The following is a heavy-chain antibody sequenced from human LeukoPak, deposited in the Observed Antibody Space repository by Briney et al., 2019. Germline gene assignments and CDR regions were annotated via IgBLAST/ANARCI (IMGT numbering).Heavy chain of an antibody. V-gene: IGHV4-39*01. CDR3: ARTPYSYGDYGTHGMDV. J-gene: IGHJ6*02. CDR1: GGSISSSSFY. Sequence: PSETLSLTCTVSGGSISSSSFYWGWIRQPPGKGLEWIGSIYYSGTTYYNPSLKSRVTISVDTSKNQFSLKLSSVTAADTAVYYCARTPYSYGDYGTHGMDVWGQGTTVTVSS. CDR2: IYYSGTT. D-gene: IGHD4-17*01.